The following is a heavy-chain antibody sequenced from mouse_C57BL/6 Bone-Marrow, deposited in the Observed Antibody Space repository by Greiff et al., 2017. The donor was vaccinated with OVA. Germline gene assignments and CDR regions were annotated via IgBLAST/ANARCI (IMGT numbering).Heavy chain of an antibody. J-gene: IGHJ2*01. CDR2: ISSGSSTI. Sequence: DVHLVESGGGLVKPGGSLKLSCAASGFTFSDYGMHWVRQAPEKGLEWVAYISSGSSTIYYAATVKGRFTISRDNATNTLFLQMTSLRSEDTAMYYCARLFYCDYWGQGTTLTVSS. V-gene: IGHV5-17*01. CDR1: GFTFSDYG. CDR3: ARLFYCDY.